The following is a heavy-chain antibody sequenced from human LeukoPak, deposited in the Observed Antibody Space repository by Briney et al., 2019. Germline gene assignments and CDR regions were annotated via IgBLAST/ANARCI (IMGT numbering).Heavy chain of an antibody. CDR1: GSSFTSYW. Sequence: GESLKISCQGSGSSFTSYWISWVRQMPGKGLEWMGRIDPSDSYTNDSPSFQGHVTISADKSISTAYLQWSSLEASDTAMYYCAMARSRVAGLRYFHHWGQGTLVTVSS. V-gene: IGHV5-10-1*01. CDR2: IDPSDSYT. J-gene: IGHJ1*01. D-gene: IGHD6-19*01. CDR3: AMARSRVAGLRYFHH.